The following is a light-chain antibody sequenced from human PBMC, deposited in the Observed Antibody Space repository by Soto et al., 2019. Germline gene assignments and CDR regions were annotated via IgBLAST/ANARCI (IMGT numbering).Light chain of an antibody. CDR1: QSISSS. CDR3: QQSYSTPLYT. V-gene: IGKV1-39*01. CDR2: AAS. J-gene: IGKJ2*01. Sequence: DIQMTQSPSSLSASVGDRVTITCRASQSISSSLTWYQQKPGKAPKLLIYAASSLQSGVPSRFSGSGSGTDFTLTSSSRQPEDFATYYCQQSYSTPLYTFGQGTKLEIK.